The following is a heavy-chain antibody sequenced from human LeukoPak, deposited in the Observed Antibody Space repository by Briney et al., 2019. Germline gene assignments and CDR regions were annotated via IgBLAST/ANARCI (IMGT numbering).Heavy chain of an antibody. J-gene: IGHJ5*02. V-gene: IGHV4-30-4*01. CDR2: IYYSGST. D-gene: IGHD3-22*01. CDR3: ARDQGYYDRVFDP. CDR1: GGSISSGDYY. Sequence: SETLSLTCTVSGGSISSGDYYWSWIRQPPGKGLEWIGYIYYSGSTYYNPSLKSRVTISVDTSKNQFSLKLSSVTTADTAVYYCARDQGYYDRVFDPWGQGTLVTVSS.